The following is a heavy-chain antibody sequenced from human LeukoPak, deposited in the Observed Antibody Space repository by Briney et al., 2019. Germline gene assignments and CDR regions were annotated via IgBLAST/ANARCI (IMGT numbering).Heavy chain of an antibody. J-gene: IGHJ4*02. CDR1: GGFISSGGYY. CDR2: IYYSRSL. Sequence: PSETLSLTCTVSGGFISSGGYYWSWIRRHPGKGLEWNGYIYYSRSLYYNPSLKSRVAISVDTSKNQFSLKLSSVTAADTAVYYCARVRDSSGYYYVGYFDYWGQGTLDTVSS. V-gene: IGHV4-31*03. CDR3: ARVRDSSGYYYVGYFDY. D-gene: IGHD3-22*01.